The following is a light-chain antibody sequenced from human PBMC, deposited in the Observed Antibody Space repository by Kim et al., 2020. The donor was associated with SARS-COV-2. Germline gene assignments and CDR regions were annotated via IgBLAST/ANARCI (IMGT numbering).Light chain of an antibody. CDR3: QQHSNWPWT. V-gene: IGKV3-11*01. Sequence: EIVLTQSPATLSLSPGERATLSCRASQSVSIYLAWYQQKPGQAPRLLIYDASNRATGIPARFSGSGSGTDFTLTISSLEPEDFAVYYCQQHSNWPWTFGQGTKVDIK. J-gene: IGKJ1*01. CDR1: QSVSIY. CDR2: DAS.